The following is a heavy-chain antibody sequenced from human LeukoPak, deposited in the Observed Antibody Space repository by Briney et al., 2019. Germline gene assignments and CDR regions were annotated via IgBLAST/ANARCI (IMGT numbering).Heavy chain of an antibody. CDR1: GDSFSSVTDY. V-gene: IGHV4-39*07. CDR3: AREGDHEGVDY. Sequence: SETLSLTCTVSGDSFSSVTDYWAWIRQPPGKGLQWIASGDYSGGTYYNPSLKSRVTISVDTSKNQFSLKLSSVTAADTAVYYCAREGDHEGVDYWGQGTLVTVSS. D-gene: IGHD2-21*02. CDR2: GDYSGGT. J-gene: IGHJ4*02.